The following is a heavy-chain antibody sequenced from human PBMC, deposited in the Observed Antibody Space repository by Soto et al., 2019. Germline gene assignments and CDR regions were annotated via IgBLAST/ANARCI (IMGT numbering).Heavy chain of an antibody. CDR1: GGTFSSYA. D-gene: IGHD2-21*02. CDR3: ASEPPPRGGDMA. J-gene: IGHJ5*02. Sequence: QVQLVQSGAEVKKPGSSVKVSCKASGGTFSSYAISWVRQAPGQGLEWMGGIIPIFGTANYAQKFQGRVTIAADESTSTADMELSSLRSEDTAVYYCASEPPPRGGDMAWGQGTLVTVSS. V-gene: IGHV1-69*12. CDR2: IIPIFGTA.